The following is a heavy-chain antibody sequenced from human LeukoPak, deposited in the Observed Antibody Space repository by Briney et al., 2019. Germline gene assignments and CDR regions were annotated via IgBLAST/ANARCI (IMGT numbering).Heavy chain of an antibody. V-gene: IGHV3-11*01. Sequence: PGGSLRLSCAASGFTFSDYYMSWIRQAPGKGLEWVSYISSSSSTIYYAGSVKGRFTISRDNAKNSLYLQMNSLRAEDTAVYYCASPATYYGSGSYYYWGQGTLVTVSS. CDR3: ASPATYYGSGSYYY. CDR1: GFTFSDYY. CDR2: ISSSSSTI. D-gene: IGHD3-10*01. J-gene: IGHJ4*02.